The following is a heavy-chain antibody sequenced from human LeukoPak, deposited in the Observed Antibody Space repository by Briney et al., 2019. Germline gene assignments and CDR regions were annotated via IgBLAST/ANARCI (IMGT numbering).Heavy chain of an antibody. CDR1: GASFSSYY. D-gene: IGHD3-10*01. Sequence: PSETLSLTCAVYGASFSSYYWRWIRPPPGKGRGWMGEVNHIGNTNYNPSLKSRATIPVDTPKNQLSLKLSSVTAADTAVYYCERSVSVVRGVIKFLPAAYYYGMDVWGQGTTVTVSS. CDR3: ERSVSVVRGVIKFLPAAYYYGMDV. V-gene: IGHV4-34*01. J-gene: IGHJ6*02. CDR2: VNHIGNT.